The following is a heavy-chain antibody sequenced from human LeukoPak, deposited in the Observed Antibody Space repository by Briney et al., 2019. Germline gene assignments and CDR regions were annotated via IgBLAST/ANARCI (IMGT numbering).Heavy chain of an antibody. CDR2: INPNSGGT. CDR1: GYTFTGYY. CDR3: ARGPPRDDYGDYGVDY. J-gene: IGHJ4*02. D-gene: IGHD4-17*01. Sequence: ASVKVSCKASGYTFTGYYMYWVRQAPGQGLEWMGWINPNSGGTNYAQKFQGWVTMTRDTSISTAYMELRSLRSDDTAVYYCARGPPRDDYGDYGVDYWGQGTLVTVSS. V-gene: IGHV1-2*04.